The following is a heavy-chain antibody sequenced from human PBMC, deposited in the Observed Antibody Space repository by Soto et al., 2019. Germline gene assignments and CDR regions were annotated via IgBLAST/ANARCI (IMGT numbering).Heavy chain of an antibody. D-gene: IGHD3-10*01. CDR2: ISGSGGST. J-gene: IGHJ4*02. V-gene: IGHV3-23*01. CDR1: GFTFSSYA. CDR3: AKDRYYYGSGSVRLDY. Sequence: GGSLRLSCAASGFTFSSYAMSWVRQAPGKGLEWVSAISGSGGSTYYADSVKGRFTISRDNSKNTLYLQMNSLRAEDTAVYYCAKDRYYYGSGSVRLDYWGQGTLVTVYS.